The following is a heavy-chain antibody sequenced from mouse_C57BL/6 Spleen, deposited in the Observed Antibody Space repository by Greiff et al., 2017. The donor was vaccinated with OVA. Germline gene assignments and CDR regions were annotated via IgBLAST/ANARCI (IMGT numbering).Heavy chain of an antibody. CDR2: ISYDGSN. D-gene: IGHD2-4*01. Sequence: ESGPGLVKPSQSLSLTCSVTGYSITSGYYWNWIRQFPGNKLEWMGYISYDGSNNYNPSLKNRISITHDTSKNQFFLKLNSVTTEDTATYYCARALYYDYDDYAMDYWGQGTSVTVSS. CDR3: ARALYYDYDDYAMDY. CDR1: GYSITSGYY. J-gene: IGHJ4*01. V-gene: IGHV3-6*01.